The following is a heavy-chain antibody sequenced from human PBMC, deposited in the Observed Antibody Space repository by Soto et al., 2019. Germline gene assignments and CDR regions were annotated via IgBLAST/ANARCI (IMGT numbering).Heavy chain of an antibody. J-gene: IGHJ6*02. CDR1: GGSISSYY. CDR2: IYYSGST. D-gene: IGHD3-22*01. Sequence: NPSETLSLTCTVSGGSISSYYWSWIRQPPGKGLEWIGYIYYSGSTNYNPSLKSRVTISVDTSKNQFSLKLSSVTAADTAVYYCGRDGYYDSSGYSYYYGMDVWGQGTTVTVSS. V-gene: IGHV4-59*01. CDR3: GRDGYYDSSGYSYYYGMDV.